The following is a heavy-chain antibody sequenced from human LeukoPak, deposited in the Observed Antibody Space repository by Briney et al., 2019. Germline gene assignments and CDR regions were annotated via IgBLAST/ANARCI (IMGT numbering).Heavy chain of an antibody. CDR2: INPNSGGT. J-gene: IGHJ6*03. V-gene: IGHV1-2*02. Sequence: ASVKVSCKASGYTFTGYFMHWVRQAPGQGLEWMGWINPNSGGTNYAQKFQGRVTMTGDTSISTAYMDLSSLRSDDTAVYYCAREGSSHYYYYMDVWGKGTTVTVSS. CDR1: GYTFTGYF. CDR3: AREGSSHYYYYMDV. D-gene: IGHD6-13*01.